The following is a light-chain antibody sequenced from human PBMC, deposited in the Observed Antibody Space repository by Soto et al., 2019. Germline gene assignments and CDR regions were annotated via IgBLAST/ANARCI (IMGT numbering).Light chain of an antibody. Sequence: EIVVTQSPGSLSLSPGERATLSCRASQRVSSADFAWYTQKRGQAPRLLIYGASSRATGFSDRISGSGSGKVFTLTIIILGPDDCEVDYCNKYGNSPQTFGQGTK. CDR1: QRVSSAD. CDR2: GAS. V-gene: IGKV3-20*01. CDR3: NKYGNSPQT. J-gene: IGKJ1*01.